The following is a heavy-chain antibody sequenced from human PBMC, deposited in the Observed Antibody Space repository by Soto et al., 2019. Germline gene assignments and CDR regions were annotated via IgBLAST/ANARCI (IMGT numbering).Heavy chain of an antibody. D-gene: IGHD5-12*01. CDR3: ARARRIVATISWFDP. J-gene: IGHJ5*02. CDR1: GGSISSGGYS. V-gene: IGHV4-30-2*01. CDR2: IYHSGST. Sequence: QLQLQESGSGLVKPSQTLSLTCAVSGGSISSGGYSWSWIRQPPGKGLEWIGYIYHSGSTYYNPSLKSRVTISVDSSMNQFSLKLNSVTAADTAVYYCARARRIVATISWFDPWGQGTLVTVSS.